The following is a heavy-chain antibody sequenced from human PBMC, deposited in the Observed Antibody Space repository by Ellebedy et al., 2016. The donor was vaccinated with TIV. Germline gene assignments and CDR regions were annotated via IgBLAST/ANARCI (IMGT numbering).Heavy chain of an antibody. CDR3: ARDLNDSSGYYYQYFQH. CDR1: GYTFTSYG. J-gene: IGHJ1*01. Sequence: AASVKVSCKASGYTFTSYGISWVRQAPGQGLEWMGWISAYNGNTNYAQKLQGRVTMTTDTSTSTAYMELRSLRSDDTAVYYCARDLNDSSGYYYQYFQHWGQGTLVTVSS. V-gene: IGHV1-18*04. CDR2: ISAYNGNT. D-gene: IGHD3-22*01.